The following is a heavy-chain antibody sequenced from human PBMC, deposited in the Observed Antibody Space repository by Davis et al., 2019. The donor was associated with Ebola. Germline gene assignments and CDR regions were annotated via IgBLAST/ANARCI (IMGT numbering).Heavy chain of an antibody. Sequence: AASVKVSCKASGGTFSSYTIDWVRQAPGQGLEWMGGIIPMFGTAKYAQKFQGRVTITADESTSTAYMDLSSLRSEDTAVYYCTRGLSKQQFDYWGPGTLVTVSS. CDR3: TRGLSKQQFDY. D-gene: IGHD6-13*01. CDR2: IIPMFGTA. J-gene: IGHJ4*02. CDR1: GGTFSSYT. V-gene: IGHV1-69*13.